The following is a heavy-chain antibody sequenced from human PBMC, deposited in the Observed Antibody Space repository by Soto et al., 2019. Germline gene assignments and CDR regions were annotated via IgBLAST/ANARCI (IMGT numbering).Heavy chain of an antibody. CDR1: GYTFTSYD. CDR2: MNPNSGNT. Sequence: VASVKVSCKASGYTFTSYDINWVRQATGQGLEWMGWMNPNSGNTGYAQKFQGRVTMTRNTSISTAYMELSSLRSEDTAVYYCAREDIVVVPAARDYYYYYMDVWGKGTTVTVSS. D-gene: IGHD2-2*01. J-gene: IGHJ6*03. V-gene: IGHV1-8*01. CDR3: AREDIVVVPAARDYYYYYMDV.